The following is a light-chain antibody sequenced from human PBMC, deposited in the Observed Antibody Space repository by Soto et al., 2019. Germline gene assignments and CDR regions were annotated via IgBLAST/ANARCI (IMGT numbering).Light chain of an antibody. CDR2: EVT. V-gene: IGLV2-8*01. J-gene: IGLJ2*01. Sequence: QSVLTQPPSASGSPGQSVTISRTGTSRDVGAFNFVSWYQQHPGKAPKPLIYEVTKRPSGVPDRFSASKSGNTASLTVSGLQAEDEADYYCSSYAGSNSVVFGGGTKLTVL. CDR3: SSYAGSNSVV. CDR1: SRDVGAFNF.